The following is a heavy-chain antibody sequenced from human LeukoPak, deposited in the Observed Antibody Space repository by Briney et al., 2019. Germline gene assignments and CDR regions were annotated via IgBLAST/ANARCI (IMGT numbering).Heavy chain of an antibody. CDR2: IKQDGSEK. CDR3: ARDGYYDSSGW. J-gene: IGHJ4*02. CDR1: GFTFDDYA. D-gene: IGHD3-16*01. V-gene: IGHV3-7*01. Sequence: PGGSLRLSCAASGFTFDDYAMHWVRQAPGKGLEWVANIKQDGSEKTYVGSVKGRFTISRDNAKNSLYLQMNSLRAEDTAVYYCARDGYYDSSGWWGQGTLVTVSS.